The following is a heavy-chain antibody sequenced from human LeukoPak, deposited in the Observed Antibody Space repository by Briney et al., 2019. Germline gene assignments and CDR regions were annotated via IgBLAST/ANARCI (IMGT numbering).Heavy chain of an antibody. D-gene: IGHD3-10*01. V-gene: IGHV3-23*01. Sequence: PGGSLRLSCAASGFTFSSYSMSWVRQPPGKGLEWVSAVTASAGNTYYADSVKGRFTISSDNCKNTLYLQVNSLRAEDTAVYYCAKGDYYGSGSTFKNGMDVWGQGTTVTVSS. J-gene: IGHJ6*02. CDR1: GFTFSSYS. CDR3: AKGDYYGSGSTFKNGMDV. CDR2: VTASAGNT.